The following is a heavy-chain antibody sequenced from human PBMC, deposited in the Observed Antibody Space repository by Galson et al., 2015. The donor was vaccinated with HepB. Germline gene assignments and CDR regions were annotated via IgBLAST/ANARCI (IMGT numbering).Heavy chain of an antibody. Sequence: SLRLSCATSGFIFGDYTMSWFRQAPGKGLEWVGFIRSKAYGGTTEYAASVKGRFTISRDDSKSIAYLQMNSLKTEDTAVYYCTRWIPIPSWYHGMDVWGQGTTVTVSS. CDR1: GFIFGDYT. V-gene: IGHV3-49*03. CDR2: IRSKAYGGTT. CDR3: TRWIPIPSWYHGMDV. J-gene: IGHJ6*02. D-gene: IGHD2-2*03.